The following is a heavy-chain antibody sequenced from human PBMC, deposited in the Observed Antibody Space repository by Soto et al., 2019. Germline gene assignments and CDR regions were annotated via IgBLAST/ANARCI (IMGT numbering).Heavy chain of an antibody. Sequence: EVQLVESGGVVVQPGGSLRLSCGASGFTFDDYAMHWVRQAPGKGLEWVSLIGWDGGSTYYADSVKGRFTISRDNSKNSLYLQMNSLRAEDTGLYYCAKGRIRGSGWQKPGDYYYYGMDVWGQGTTVTVSS. CDR1: GFTFDDYA. V-gene: IGHV3-43D*04. CDR2: IGWDGGST. CDR3: AKGRIRGSGWQKPGDYYYYGMDV. J-gene: IGHJ6*02. D-gene: IGHD3-16*01.